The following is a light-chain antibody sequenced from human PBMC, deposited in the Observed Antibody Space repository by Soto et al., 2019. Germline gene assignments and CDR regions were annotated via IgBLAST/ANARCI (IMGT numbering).Light chain of an antibody. J-gene: IGKJ3*01. V-gene: IGKV3-20*01. CDR1: QSVNSNY. CDR3: QQYGSSPLT. Sequence: EIVLTQSPGTLSLSPGERATLSCRASQSVNSNYLACYQRRPGQAPRLLIYGASTRATGLPDRFSGSGSGTDFTLTISRLEPEDFAVYYCQQYGSSPLTFGPGTNVDIK. CDR2: GAS.